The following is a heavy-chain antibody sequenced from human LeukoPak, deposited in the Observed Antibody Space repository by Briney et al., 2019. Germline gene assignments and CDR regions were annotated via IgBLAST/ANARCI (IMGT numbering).Heavy chain of an antibody. J-gene: IGHJ4*02. Sequence: GRSLRLSCAASGFTFSNYGMHWVRQAPGKGLEWVAVIWYDGSNKYYADPVKGRFTISRDNSKNTLYLQMNSLRAEDTAVYYCAGNYGPYYFDYWGQGTLVTVSS. D-gene: IGHD3-10*01. V-gene: IGHV3-33*01. CDR2: IWYDGSNK. CDR3: AGNYGPYYFDY. CDR1: GFTFSNYG.